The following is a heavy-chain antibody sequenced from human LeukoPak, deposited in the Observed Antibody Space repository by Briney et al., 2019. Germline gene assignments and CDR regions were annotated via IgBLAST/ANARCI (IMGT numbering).Heavy chain of an antibody. Sequence: HSGGSLRLSCAASGFTFSDYYMSWIRQAPGKGLEWVSAISGSGVSTYYADSVKGRFTISRDTSNNTLYLQMNSLRAEDTAVYYCARVYYYDSSGLDYWGQGTLVTVSS. J-gene: IGHJ4*02. CDR3: ARVYYYDSSGLDY. V-gene: IGHV3-23*01. CDR1: GFTFSDYY. D-gene: IGHD3-22*01. CDR2: ISGSGVST.